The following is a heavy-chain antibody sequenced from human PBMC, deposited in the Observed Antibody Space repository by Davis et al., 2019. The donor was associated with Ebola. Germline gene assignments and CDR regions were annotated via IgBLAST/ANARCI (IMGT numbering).Heavy chain of an antibody. D-gene: IGHD2-2*01. J-gene: IGHJ6*03. CDR2: ISSSGSTI. CDR3: ARGNRYCSSTRCYYYYYMDV. V-gene: IGHV3-11*04. Sequence: GESLKISCAASGFTFSDYYMSWIRQAPGKGLEWGSYISSSGSTIYYADSVKGRFTISRENAKNTLYLQMNSLRAEDTAVYYCARGNRYCSSTRCYYYYYMDVWGKGTTVTVSS. CDR1: GFTFSDYY.